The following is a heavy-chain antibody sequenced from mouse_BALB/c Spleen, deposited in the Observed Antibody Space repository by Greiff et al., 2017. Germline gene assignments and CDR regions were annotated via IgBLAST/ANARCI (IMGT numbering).Heavy chain of an antibody. CDR3: AGAYGNYLYYAMDY. CDR1: GYSITSDYA. CDR2: ISYSGST. J-gene: IGHJ4*01. V-gene: IGHV3-2*02. Sequence: EVQLKESGPGLVKPSQSLSLTCTVTGYSITSDYAWNWIRQFPGNKLEWMGYISYSGSTSYNPSLKSRISITRDTSKNQFFLQLNSVTTEDTATYYCAGAYGNYLYYAMDYWGQGTSVTVSS. D-gene: IGHD2-10*02.